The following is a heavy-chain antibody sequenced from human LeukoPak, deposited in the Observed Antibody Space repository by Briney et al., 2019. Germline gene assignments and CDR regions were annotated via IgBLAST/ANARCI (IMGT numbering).Heavy chain of an antibody. CDR1: GFTFSNYA. V-gene: IGHV3-23*01. CDR3: ARGVEN. Sequence: GGSLRLSCAVSGFTFSNYAMNWVRQAPGKGLEWVSSSSGSGDSTFYADSVKGRFTISRDNAKNSLFLQMNSLRAEDTAVYYCARGVENWGQGTLVTVSS. CDR2: SSGSGDST. J-gene: IGHJ4*02.